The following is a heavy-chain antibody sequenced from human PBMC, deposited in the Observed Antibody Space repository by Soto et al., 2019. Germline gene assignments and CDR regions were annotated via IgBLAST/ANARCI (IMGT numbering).Heavy chain of an antibody. D-gene: IGHD6-13*01. CDR1: GVTFSNYW. CDR2: LNSDGSST. V-gene: IGHV3-74*01. CDR3: TRLPSIAAAVDY. J-gene: IGHJ4*02. Sequence: PGGSLRLSCAASGVTFSNYWMHWVRQAPGKGLVWVSHLNSDGSSTSYADSVKGRFTISRDNAKNTLYLQMNSLKTEDTAVYYCTRLPSIAAAVDYWGQGTLVTVSS.